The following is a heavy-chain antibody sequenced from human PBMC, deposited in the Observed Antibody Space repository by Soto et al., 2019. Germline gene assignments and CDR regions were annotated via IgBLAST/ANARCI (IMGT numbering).Heavy chain of an antibody. J-gene: IGHJ5*02. V-gene: IGHV3-23*01. Sequence: EVQLLDSGGGLVQPGGSLRLSCAASGFTFRTYAMSWVRQAPGKGLEWVSTISDSGTTYYANSVKGRFTISRDNSRNTLDLQKNSLRVEDTAVYYCAKGGEGSCSRTSCLYFSDSWGQGTLVTVSS. CDR2: ISDSGTT. CDR3: AKGGEGSCSRTSCLYFSDS. CDR1: GFTFRTYA. D-gene: IGHD2-2*01.